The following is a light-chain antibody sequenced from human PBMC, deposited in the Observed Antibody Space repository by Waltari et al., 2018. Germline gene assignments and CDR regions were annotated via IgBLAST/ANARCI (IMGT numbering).Light chain of an antibody. J-gene: IGKJ1*01. CDR1: QSISSW. CDR2: KAA. Sequence: DIQMTQSPSTLSASVGDRVTITCRASQSISSWLAWYQQKPGKAPKPLIYKAASLESGVPSRFSGSGSGTEFTLTISSLQPDDFATYYCQQYNSYLWTFGQGTKVEIK. CDR3: QQYNSYLWT. V-gene: IGKV1-5*03.